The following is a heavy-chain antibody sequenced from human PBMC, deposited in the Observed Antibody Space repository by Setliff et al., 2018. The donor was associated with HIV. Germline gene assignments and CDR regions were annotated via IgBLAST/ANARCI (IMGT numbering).Heavy chain of an antibody. CDR3: ARTYYYASETFYSQGYYFDY. Sequence: SETLSLTCTVSGGSISSGDYYWSWIRQHPGKGLEWVGFIYYSGNTYLNPSLKSRLTISVDTSQNQFSLELSSVTAADTAGYYCARTYYYASETFYSQGYYFDYWGQGTLVTVSS. J-gene: IGHJ4*02. D-gene: IGHD3-10*01. CDR1: GGSISSGDYY. CDR2: IYYSGNT. V-gene: IGHV4-31*03.